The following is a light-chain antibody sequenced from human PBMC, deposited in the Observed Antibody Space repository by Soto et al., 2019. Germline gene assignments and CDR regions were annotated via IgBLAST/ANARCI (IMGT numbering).Light chain of an antibody. CDR2: ENN. CDR3: ATCDSSLSAVA. Sequence: QSVLTQPPSVSAAPGQTVTISCSGRSSNIGENYVSWYQQLPGTAPKLLMYENNKRPSGIPDRFSGSKSGKSATLGITGLQTGDEADYYCATCDSSLSAVAFGGGTKVTVL. CDR1: SSNIGENY. V-gene: IGLV1-51*02. J-gene: IGLJ2*01.